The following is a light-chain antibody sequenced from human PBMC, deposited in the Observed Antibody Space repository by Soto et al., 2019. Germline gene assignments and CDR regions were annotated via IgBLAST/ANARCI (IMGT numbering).Light chain of an antibody. CDR2: TAS. V-gene: IGKV1-5*03. Sequence: DIQMTQSPSTLSASVGDRVTITCRASQSISRWLAWYQQKPGKAPKLLIYTASDLQSGVPSRFSGSGSGTEFTLTITSLQPDDYATYYCQQYSDWATFGQGTKVEIK. CDR3: QQYSDWAT. J-gene: IGKJ1*01. CDR1: QSISRW.